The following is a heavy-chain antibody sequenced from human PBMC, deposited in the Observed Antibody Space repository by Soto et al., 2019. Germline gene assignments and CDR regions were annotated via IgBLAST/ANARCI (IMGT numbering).Heavy chain of an antibody. D-gene: IGHD3-10*01. J-gene: IGHJ4*02. V-gene: IGHV6-1*01. CDR1: GDSVSSNSAA. Sequence: SQTLSLTCAISGDSVSSNSAAWNCIRQSPSIGLEWLGRTYYRSKWNNDYAVSVKSRITSNPDTSKNQFSQQLHSVTPEDTAVYYCARGGYSTIVRVNQYYIDYWGQGTLVTVPS. CDR2: TYYRSKWNN. CDR3: ARGGYSTIVRVNQYYIDY.